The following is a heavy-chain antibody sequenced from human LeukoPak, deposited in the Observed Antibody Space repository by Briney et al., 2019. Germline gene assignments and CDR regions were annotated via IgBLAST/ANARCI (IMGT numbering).Heavy chain of an antibody. V-gene: IGHV4-4*07. CDR3: ARDHLDGHFDY. J-gene: IGHJ4*02. CDR1: GGSISSSY. Sequence: PSETLSLTCTVSGGSISSSYYSWFRQPAGKGLEWIGRIYISGSTNYNPSLKSRVTMSVDTSKNQFSLKLSSVTAADTAVYYCARDHLDGHFDYWGQGTLVTVSS. CDR2: IYISGST. D-gene: IGHD5-24*01.